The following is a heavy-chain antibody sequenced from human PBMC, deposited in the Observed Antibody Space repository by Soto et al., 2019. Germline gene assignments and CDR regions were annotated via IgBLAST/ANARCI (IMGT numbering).Heavy chain of an antibody. Sequence: LRLSCAASGFTFSSYAMSWVRQAPGKGLEWVSAISGSGGSTYYADSVKGRFTISRDNSKNTLYLQMNSLRAEDTAVYYCAKDSTYYYDSSGYYYWGQGTLVTVSS. J-gene: IGHJ4*02. CDR1: GFTFSSYA. D-gene: IGHD3-22*01. CDR2: ISGSGGST. CDR3: AKDSTYYYDSSGYYY. V-gene: IGHV3-23*01.